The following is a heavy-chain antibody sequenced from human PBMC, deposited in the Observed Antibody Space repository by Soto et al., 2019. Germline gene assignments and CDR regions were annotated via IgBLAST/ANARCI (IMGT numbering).Heavy chain of an antibody. J-gene: IGHJ6*02. CDR1: GFTFSSYA. D-gene: IGHD6-6*01. CDR2: ISYDGSNK. V-gene: IGHV3-30-3*01. CDR3: ARGTIAARALYYYGMDV. Sequence: QVQLVESGGGVVQPGRSLRLSCAASGFTFSSYAMHWVRQAPGKGLEWVAVISYDGSNKYYADSVKGRFTISRDNSKNXXYLQMNSLRAEDTAVYYCARGTIAARALYYYGMDVWGQGTTVTVSS.